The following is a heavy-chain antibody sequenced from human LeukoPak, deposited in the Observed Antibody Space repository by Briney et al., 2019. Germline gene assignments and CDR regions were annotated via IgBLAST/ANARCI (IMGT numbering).Heavy chain of an antibody. CDR2: INPSGGST. Sequence: ASVKVSCKASGYTFTSYYMYWVRQAPGQGLEWMGLINPSGGSTSYARKFQGRVTMTRDTSTRTVYMELRSLRSGDTAVYYCARSPRYYVSSEHWWVADALDVWGEGTMVSASS. CDR3: ARSPRYYVSSEHWWVADALDV. CDR1: GYTFTSYY. D-gene: IGHD3-22*01. V-gene: IGHV1-46*01. J-gene: IGHJ3*01.